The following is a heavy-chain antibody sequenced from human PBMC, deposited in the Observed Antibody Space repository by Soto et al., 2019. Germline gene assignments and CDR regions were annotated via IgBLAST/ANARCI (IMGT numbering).Heavy chain of an antibody. CDR2: MNPNSGNT. Sequence: QVQLVQSGAEVKKPGASVKVSCKASGYTFTSYDINWVRQATGQGLEWMGWMNPNSGNTGYAQKFQGRVTMTRNTSISTAYMELSSLRSEDTAVYYCARVPRRLLWLGYGMDVWGKGTTVTVSS. V-gene: IGHV1-8*01. CDR1: GYTFTSYD. CDR3: ARVPRRLLWLGYGMDV. D-gene: IGHD3-10*01. J-gene: IGHJ6*04.